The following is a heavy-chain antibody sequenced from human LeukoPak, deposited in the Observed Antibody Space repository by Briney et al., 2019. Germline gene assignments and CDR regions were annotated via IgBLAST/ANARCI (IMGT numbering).Heavy chain of an antibody. V-gene: IGHV3-21*01. D-gene: IGHD3-16*01. J-gene: IGHJ4*02. CDR3: ARGRGSYPNYFDF. CDR1: GFTFSSYW. Sequence: PGGSLRLSCAGFGFTFSSYWMHWVRQAPGKGLEWVASISSSSSYIYYADSVKGRFTISRDNAKDSLYLQMNSLRAEDTAVYYCARGRGSYPNYFDFWGQGTLVTVSS. CDR2: ISSSSSYI.